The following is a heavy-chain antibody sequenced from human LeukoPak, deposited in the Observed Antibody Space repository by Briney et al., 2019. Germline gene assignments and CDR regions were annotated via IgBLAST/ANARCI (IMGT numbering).Heavy chain of an antibody. V-gene: IGHV1-2*02. CDR3: ARDPSTKYYTDY. D-gene: IGHD2-2*01. CDR1: GYTFTGYY. CDR2: IDPNSGGT. J-gene: IGHJ4*02. Sequence: ASVKVSCKAFGYTFTGYYLHWLRQAPGQRLEWMGWIDPNSGGTNYAQTFQGRVTMTRDTSISTAYMELSRLRSDDTAVYYCARDPSTKYYTDYWGQGTLVTVSS.